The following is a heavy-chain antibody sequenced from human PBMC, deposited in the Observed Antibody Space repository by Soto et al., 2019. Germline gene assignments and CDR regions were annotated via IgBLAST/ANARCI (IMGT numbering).Heavy chain of an antibody. Sequence: VRQVPVEGLEWVSGINWNSGSIGYGDSVKGRFAISRDNAKNSLHLQMNSLSAEDTAFYYCVKDESINWYSGHFRHWGQGTLVTDSS. CDR3: VKDESINWYSGHFRH. D-gene: IGHD6-13*01. CDR2: INWNSGSI. V-gene: IGHV3-9*01. J-gene: IGHJ1*01.